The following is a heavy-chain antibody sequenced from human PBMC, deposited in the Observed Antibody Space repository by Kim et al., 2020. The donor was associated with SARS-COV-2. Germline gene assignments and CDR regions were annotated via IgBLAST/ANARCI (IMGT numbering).Heavy chain of an antibody. CDR1: GYTFTSYA. D-gene: IGHD2-2*01. V-gene: IGHV1-3*01. J-gene: IGHJ4*02. Sequence: ASVKVSCKASGYTFTSYAMHWVRQAPGQRLEWMGWINAGNGNTKYSQKFQGRVTITRDTSASTAYMELSSLRSEDTAVYYCARVERYCSSTSCQYFDYWGQGTLVTVSS. CDR2: INAGNGNT. CDR3: ARVERYCSSTSCQYFDY.